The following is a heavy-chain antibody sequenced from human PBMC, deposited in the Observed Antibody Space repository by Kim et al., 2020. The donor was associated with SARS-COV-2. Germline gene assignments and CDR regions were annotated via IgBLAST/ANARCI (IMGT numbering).Heavy chain of an antibody. J-gene: IGHJ4*02. CDR2: ISSSSSYI. CDR1: GFTFSSYS. D-gene: IGHD5-12*01. V-gene: IGHV3-21*01. Sequence: GGSLRLSCAASGFTFSSYSRNWVRQAPGKGLEWVSYISSSSSYIYYADPVKGRSTISRDNAKNSLYLQMNSLRAEDTAVYYCASGGGVIVATITELGYWGQGTLVTVSS. CDR3: ASGGGVIVATITELGY.